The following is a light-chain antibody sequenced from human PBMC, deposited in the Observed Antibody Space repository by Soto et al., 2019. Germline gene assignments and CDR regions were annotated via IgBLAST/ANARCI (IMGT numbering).Light chain of an antibody. CDR1: SSDVGRYNY. J-gene: IGLJ2*01. Sequence: QSALTQPPSASGSPGQSVTISCTGTSSDVGRYNYVSWYQHHPGKAPKLMLYDVIKRPSGVPGRFSGSKSGNTASLTVSGLQAEDEADYYCSSYADNDNLLFGGGTKLTVL. CDR3: SSYADNDNLL. V-gene: IGLV2-8*01. CDR2: DVI.